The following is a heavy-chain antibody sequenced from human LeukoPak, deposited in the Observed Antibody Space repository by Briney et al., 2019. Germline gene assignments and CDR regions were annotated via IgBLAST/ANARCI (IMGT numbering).Heavy chain of an antibody. CDR3: ATDYYYDSSGYYYDY. CDR2: INPNSGGT. V-gene: IGHV1-2*02. Sequence: ASVKVSCKASGYTFTGYYMHWVRQAPGQGLEWMGWINPNSGGTNYAQKFQGRVTMTEDTSTDTAYMELSSLRSEDTAVYYCATDYYYDSSGYYYDYWGQGTLVTVSS. J-gene: IGHJ4*02. CDR1: GYTFTGYY. D-gene: IGHD3-22*01.